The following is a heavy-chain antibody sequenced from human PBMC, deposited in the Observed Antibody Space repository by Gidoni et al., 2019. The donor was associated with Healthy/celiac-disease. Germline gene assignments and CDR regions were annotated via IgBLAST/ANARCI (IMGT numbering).Heavy chain of an antibody. CDR2: ISYDGSDK. J-gene: IGHJ6*03. CDR1: GVTFSSFG. D-gene: IGHD3-9*01. CDR3: AKDGEVTILDYYYMDV. Sequence: QVQLVESGGGVVQPGRSLRLSCVASGVTFSSFGMHWVRQPPGKGLEWVAVISYDGSDKYYADSVKGRFTFSRDNSKNTLYLQMNSLRAEDTAVYYCAKDGEVTILDYYYMDVWGKGTTVTVSS. V-gene: IGHV3-30*18.